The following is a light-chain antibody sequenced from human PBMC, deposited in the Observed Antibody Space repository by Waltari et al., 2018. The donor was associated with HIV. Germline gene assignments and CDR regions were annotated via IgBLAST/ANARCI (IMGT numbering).Light chain of an antibody. CDR3: ASWDDKLDGWV. CDR2: NND. J-gene: IGLJ3*02. Sequence: QSLLPQPPSASGTPGQRVTISCSGRYSNLGSNTVNWHQQLPGSAPRALIYNNDQRPSGVPDRFSGSKSGTSASLAISGLQSEDQGDYYCASWDDKLDGWVFGGGTRLTVL. CDR1: YSNLGSNT. V-gene: IGLV1-44*01.